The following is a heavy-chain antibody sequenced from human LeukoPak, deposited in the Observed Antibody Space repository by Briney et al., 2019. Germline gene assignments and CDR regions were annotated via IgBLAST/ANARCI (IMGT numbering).Heavy chain of an antibody. J-gene: IGHJ4*02. V-gene: IGHV1-69*04. D-gene: IGHD3-22*01. CDR3: ARDQRYYDSSGYYSQYYFDY. CDR2: IIPILGIA. Sequence: SVKVSCKASGGTFSSYAISWVRQAPGQGLEWMGRIIPILGIANYAQKFQGRVTITADKSTITAYMELRSLRSDDTAVYYCARDQRYYDSSGYYSQYYFDYWGQGTLVTVSS. CDR1: GGTFSSYA.